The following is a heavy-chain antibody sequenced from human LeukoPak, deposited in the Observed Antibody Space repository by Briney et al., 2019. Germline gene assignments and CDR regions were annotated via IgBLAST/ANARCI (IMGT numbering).Heavy chain of an antibody. J-gene: IGHJ6*02. D-gene: IGHD3-10*01. V-gene: IGHV1-2*02. CDR1: GYTFTGYY. CDR3: ARDSFMVRGVIYYYYYGMDV. CDR2: IKPNSGGT. Sequence: ASVKVSCKASGYTFTGYYMHWVRQAPGQGLEWMGWIKPNSGGTNYAQKFQGRVTMTRDTSISTAYMELSRLRSDDTAVYYCARDSFMVRGVIYYYYYGMDVWGQGTTVTVSS.